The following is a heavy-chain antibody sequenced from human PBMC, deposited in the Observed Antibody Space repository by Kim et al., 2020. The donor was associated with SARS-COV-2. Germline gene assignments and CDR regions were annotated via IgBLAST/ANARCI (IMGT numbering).Heavy chain of an antibody. CDR2: ISGSGGST. Sequence: GGSLRLSCAASGFTFSSYAMSWVRQAPGKGLEWVSAISGSGGSTYYADSVKGRFTISRDNSKNTLYLQMNSLRAEDTAVYYCAKVATIFGVVIRYYFDYWGQGTLVTVSS. CDR3: AKVATIFGVVIRYYFDY. J-gene: IGHJ4*02. CDR1: GFTFSSYA. D-gene: IGHD3-3*01. V-gene: IGHV3-23*01.